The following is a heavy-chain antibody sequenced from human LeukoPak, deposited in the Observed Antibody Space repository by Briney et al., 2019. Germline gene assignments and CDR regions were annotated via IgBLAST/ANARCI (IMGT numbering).Heavy chain of an antibody. J-gene: IGHJ5*02. CDR2: IYYSGST. V-gene: IGHV4-4*07. CDR1: GGSISNYY. CDR3: ARDLRVVVTAMYSWFDP. Sequence: SETLSLTCTVSGGSISNYYWSWIRQPAGKGLEWIGRIYYSGSTYYNPSLKSRVTISVDTSKNQFSLKLSSVTAADTAVYYCARDLRVVVTAMYSWFDPWGQGTLVTVSS. D-gene: IGHD2-21*02.